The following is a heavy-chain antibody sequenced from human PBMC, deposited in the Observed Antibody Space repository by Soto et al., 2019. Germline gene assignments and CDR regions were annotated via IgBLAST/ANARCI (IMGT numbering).Heavy chain of an antibody. J-gene: IGHJ6*02. CDR1: GGTFSRYA. CDR2: VIPIFGTA. CDR3: AKGPKYYYCGMDV. V-gene: IGHV1-69*13. Sequence: VKVSCKASGGTFSRYAISWVRQAPGQGHERMGGVIPIFGTANYARKFQGRVTITADESASTAYMELSSLRSEYTAVYYCAKGPKYYYCGMDVWGQGTTVTVSS.